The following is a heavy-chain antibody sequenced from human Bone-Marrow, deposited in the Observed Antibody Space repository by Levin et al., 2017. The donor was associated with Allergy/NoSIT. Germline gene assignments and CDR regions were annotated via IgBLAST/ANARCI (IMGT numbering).Heavy chain of an antibody. CDR1: GFTFSSYW. CDR3: ARDWSRLYSRINYYGPYENYYYYGMDV. D-gene: IGHD6-13*01. Sequence: GGSLRLSCAASGFTFSSYWMSWVRQAPGKGLEWVANIKQDGSEKYYVDSVKGRFTISRDNAKNSLYLQMNSLRAEDTAVYYCARDWSRLYSRINYYGPYENYYYYGMDVWGQGTTVTVSS. J-gene: IGHJ6*02. V-gene: IGHV3-7*01. CDR2: IKQDGSEK.